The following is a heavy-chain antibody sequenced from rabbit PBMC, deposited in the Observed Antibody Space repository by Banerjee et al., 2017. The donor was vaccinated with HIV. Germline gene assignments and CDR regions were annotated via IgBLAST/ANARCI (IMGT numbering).Heavy chain of an antibody. CDR1: GFDFSSDA. Sequence: QEQLVESGGGLVTLGGSLKVSCKASGFDFSSDAMCWVRQAPGKGLEWIACIYAGSGSTYYASWAKGRFTISKTSSTTVTLQLNSLTAADTATYFCARDAVAGDGYAFNLWGQGTLVTVS. J-gene: IGHJ4*01. CDR3: ARDAVAGDGYAFNL. V-gene: IGHV1S45*01. CDR2: IYAGSGST. D-gene: IGHD6-1*01.